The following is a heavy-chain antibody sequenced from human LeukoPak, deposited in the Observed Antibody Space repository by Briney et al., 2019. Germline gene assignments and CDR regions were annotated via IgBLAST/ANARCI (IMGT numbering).Heavy chain of an antibody. D-gene: IGHD3-10*01. V-gene: IGHV4-59*01. CDR1: VGSIRGYY. CDR2: IYSSGST. CDR3: ARVFDSGSQAYFYYMDV. J-gene: IGHJ6*03. Sequence: SETLSLTCDVSVGSIRGYYWSWIRQSPEKGLEWIGYIYSSGSTNYNPSLKRRVTISVDTYKNKFALKGSSVTAADTAVYYCARVFDSGSQAYFYYMDVWGKGTTVIISS.